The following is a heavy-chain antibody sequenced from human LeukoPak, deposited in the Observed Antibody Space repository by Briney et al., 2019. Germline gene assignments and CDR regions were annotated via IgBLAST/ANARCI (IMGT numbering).Heavy chain of an antibody. D-gene: IGHD6-6*01. V-gene: IGHV3-48*04. CDR3: ARDKSRTARPGGRWFDP. J-gene: IGHJ5*02. CDR2: ISSSSSTI. CDR1: GFTFSSYS. Sequence: PGGSLRLSCAASGFTFSSYSMNWVRQAPGKGLEWVSYISSSSSTIYYADSVKGRFTISRDNAKNSLYLQMNSLRAEDTAVYYCARDKSRTARPGGRWFDPWGQGTLVTVSS.